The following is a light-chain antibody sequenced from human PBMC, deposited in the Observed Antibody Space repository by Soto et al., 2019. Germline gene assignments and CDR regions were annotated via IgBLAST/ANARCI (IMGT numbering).Light chain of an antibody. CDR1: QGISSK. CDR2: NAS. V-gene: IGKV1-8*01. J-gene: IGKJ4*01. Sequence: AIRMTQSPSSFSASTGDRVTITCRASQGISSKLAWYQVKPGKTPRLLIYNASYLESGVPSRFSGSGSGTDFTLTISSLQSEDFAVYYCQQYFIYPPTFGGGTKVEIK. CDR3: QQYFIYPPT.